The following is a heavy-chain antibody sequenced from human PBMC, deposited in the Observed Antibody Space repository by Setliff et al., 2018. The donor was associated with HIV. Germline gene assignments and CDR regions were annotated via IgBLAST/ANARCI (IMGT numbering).Heavy chain of an antibody. CDR2: MNPNSGNT. CDR1: GYTFSNYD. V-gene: IGHV1-8*02. CDR3: ARGSGSYYNSRRYYYYYYMDV. D-gene: IGHD3-10*01. Sequence: ASVKVSCKASGYTFSNYDIYWVRQATGQGLEWMGWMNPNSGNTGYAQKFQGRVTMTRNTSISTAYMELSSLRSEDTAVYYCARGSGSYYNSRRYYYYYYMDVWGKGTTVTVSS. J-gene: IGHJ6*03.